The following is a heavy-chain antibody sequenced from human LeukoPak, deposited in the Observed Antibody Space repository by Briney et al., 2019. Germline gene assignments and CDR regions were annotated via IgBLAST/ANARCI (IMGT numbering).Heavy chain of an antibody. CDR3: AKDTCSSTSCYFDY. CDR2: ISGSGGST. V-gene: IGHV3-23*01. J-gene: IGHJ4*02. Sequence: GGSLRLSCAASGFTFSSYAMGWVRQAPGKGLEWVSAISGSGGSTYYADSVKGRFTISRDNSKNTLYLQMNSLRAEDTAVYYCAKDTCSSTSCYFDYWGQGTLVTVSS. D-gene: IGHD2-2*01. CDR1: GFTFSSYA.